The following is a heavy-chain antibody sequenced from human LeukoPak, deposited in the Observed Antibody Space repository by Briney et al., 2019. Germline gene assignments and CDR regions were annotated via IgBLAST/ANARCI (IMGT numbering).Heavy chain of an antibody. V-gene: IGHV4-38-2*01. CDR1: GYSISSGYY. D-gene: IGHD4-11*01. CDR3: ARHVYSNYYFDY. CDR2: IYHSGST. J-gene: IGHJ4*02. Sequence: PSETLSLTCAVSGYSISSGYYWGWIRQPPGKGVEWIGSIYHSGSTYYNPSLKSRVTISVDTSKNQFSLKLSSVTAADTAVYYCARHVYSNYYFDYWGQGTLVTVSS.